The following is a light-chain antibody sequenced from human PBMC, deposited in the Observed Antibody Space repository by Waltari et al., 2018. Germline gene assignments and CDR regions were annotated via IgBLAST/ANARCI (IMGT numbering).Light chain of an antibody. Sequence: IVLTQSPATLSFSPVERATLSSRASQRISSIYLAWYQQKPGQPPRLLIYGAARRATGIPDRFSGGGSGTDFTLTISRLEPEDFAVYYCQQFGISVWTFGQGTKVEIK. CDR2: GAA. V-gene: IGKV3-20*01. J-gene: IGKJ1*01. CDR1: QRISSIY. CDR3: QQFGISVWT.